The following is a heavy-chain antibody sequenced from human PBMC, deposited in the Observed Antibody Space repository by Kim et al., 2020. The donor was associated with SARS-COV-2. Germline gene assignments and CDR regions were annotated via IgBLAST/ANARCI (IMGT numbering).Heavy chain of an antibody. CDR1: GFIFDDYA. CDR3: VKDVMPTGKAGFDY. D-gene: IGHD1-1*01. J-gene: IGHJ4*02. V-gene: IGHV3-43D*03. CDR2: ISWDGGST. Sequence: GSLRLSCAASGFIFDDYAMHWVRQAPGKGLEWVSVISWDGGSTSYADSVKGRFTISRDNSKNSLYLQMNSLRAEDSALFYCVKDVMPTGKAGFDYWGQG.